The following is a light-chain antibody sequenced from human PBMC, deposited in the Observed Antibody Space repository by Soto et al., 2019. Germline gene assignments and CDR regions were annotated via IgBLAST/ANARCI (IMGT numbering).Light chain of an antibody. CDR1: QSISSNY. CDR2: DAS. CDR3: QQYAGSPRT. J-gene: IGKJ1*01. Sequence: EIVLTQSPGTLSLSPGERATLSCRASQSISSNYLAWYQQTPGQAPRLLIYDASSRAAGIPDRFIGSGSGTDFTLTISRLEPEDFGVYYCQQYAGSPRTFGQGTKVEVK. V-gene: IGKV3-20*01.